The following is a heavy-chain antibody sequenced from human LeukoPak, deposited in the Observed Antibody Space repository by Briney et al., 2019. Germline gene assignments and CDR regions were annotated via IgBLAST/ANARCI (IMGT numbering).Heavy chain of an antibody. CDR3: TRVTTGHDY. CDR1: VVSFADYY. D-gene: IGHD4-17*01. CDR2: INHSGYT. V-gene: IGHV4-34*01. J-gene: IGHJ4*02. Sequence: KPSETLSLTSAVSVVSFADYYWAWVRQTPRRGLEWIGEINHSGYTNDRPSLKSRVTLSIYTATKQFSLNLRSLTVPPTGFYYCTRVTTGHDYWGQGTLVSVSS.